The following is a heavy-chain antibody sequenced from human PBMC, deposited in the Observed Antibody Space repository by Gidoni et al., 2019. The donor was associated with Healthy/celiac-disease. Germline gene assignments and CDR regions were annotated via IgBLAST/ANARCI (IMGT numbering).Heavy chain of an antibody. D-gene: IGHD6-13*01. Sequence: QVQLQQWGAGLLKPSETLSLTCAVYGGSFSGYYWSWIRQPPGKGLEWIGEINHSGSPNYNPSLKSRVTISVDTSKNQFSLKLSSVTAADTAVYYCAREGSIAAAGTWNWFDPWGQGTLVTVSS. CDR1: GGSFSGYY. CDR2: INHSGSP. J-gene: IGHJ5*02. CDR3: AREGSIAAAGTWNWFDP. V-gene: IGHV4-34*01.